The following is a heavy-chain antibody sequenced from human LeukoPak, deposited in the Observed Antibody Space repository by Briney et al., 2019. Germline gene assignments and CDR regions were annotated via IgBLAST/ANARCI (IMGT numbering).Heavy chain of an antibody. D-gene: IGHD1-20*01. J-gene: IGHJ5*01. CDR3: ARDASNWSAFDS. CDR1: GYPFSRYS. Sequence: GASVKVSFKASGYPFSRYSMHWVRPAPGQGLEWMGRINPNSGVTDYAQKFQGRVTMTSDTSITTAYMELSSLTSDDTATYYCARDASNWSAFDSWGQGTLVIVSS. CDR2: INPNSGVT. V-gene: IGHV1-2*06.